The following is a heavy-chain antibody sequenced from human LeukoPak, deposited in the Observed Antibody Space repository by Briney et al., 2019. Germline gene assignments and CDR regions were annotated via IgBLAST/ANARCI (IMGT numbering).Heavy chain of an antibody. D-gene: IGHD3-16*02. CDR2: ISGSGGST. CDR1: GFTFSSYA. CDR3: AKEGFGGVIAPYYFDY. V-gene: IGHV3-23*01. J-gene: IGHJ4*02. Sequence: GGSLRLSCAASGFTFSSYAMSWVRQAPGKGLEWVSAISGSGGSTYYADSVKGRFTTSRDNSKNTLYLQMNSLRAEDTAVYYCAKEGFGGVIAPYYFDYWGQGTLVTVSS.